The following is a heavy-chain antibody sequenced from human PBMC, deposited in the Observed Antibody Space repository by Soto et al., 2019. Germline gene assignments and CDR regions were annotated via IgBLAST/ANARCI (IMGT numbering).Heavy chain of an antibody. CDR2: IYYSGST. J-gene: IGHJ4*02. D-gene: IGHD2-15*01. V-gene: IGHV4-39*01. CDR1: GGSISSSSYY. CDR3: ARHTPAISISDH. Sequence: QLQLQESGPGLVKPSETLSLTCTVSGGSISSSSYYWGWIRQPPGKGLEWIGSIYYSGSTYYNPSPKSPVXXXVXTSKNQFSLKLSSVTAADPAVYYCARHTPAISISDHWGQGTLVTVSS.